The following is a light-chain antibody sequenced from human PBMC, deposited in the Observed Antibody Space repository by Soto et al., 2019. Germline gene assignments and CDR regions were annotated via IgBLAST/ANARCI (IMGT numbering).Light chain of an antibody. CDR3: AAWDDSLRGWV. J-gene: IGLJ3*02. Sequence: QSVLTQPPSASGTPGQRVTISCSESSSSIGSNYIYWYQQLPGTAPKLLIYRDSQRPSGVPDRVSGAKSGTSASLAISGLRSEDEADYYCAAWDDSLRGWVFRGGTKVTVL. V-gene: IGLV1-47*01. CDR2: RDS. CDR1: SSSIGSNY.